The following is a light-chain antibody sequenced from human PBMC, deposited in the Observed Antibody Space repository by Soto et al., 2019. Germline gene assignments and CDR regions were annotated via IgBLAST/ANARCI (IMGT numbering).Light chain of an antibody. Sequence: NFMLTQPHSVSESPGKTVTISCTRSSGNIASSFVQWFQQRPGSSPTTVIYENNQRPSGVPDRFSGSIDSSSNSASLTISGLKTEDEAEYICNSYDSANQVFGGGTKLTVL. CDR1: SGNIASSF. V-gene: IGLV6-57*01. J-gene: IGLJ2*01. CDR2: ENN. CDR3: NSYDSANQV.